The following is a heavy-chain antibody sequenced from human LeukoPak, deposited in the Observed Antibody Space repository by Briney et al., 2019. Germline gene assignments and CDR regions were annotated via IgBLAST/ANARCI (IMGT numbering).Heavy chain of an antibody. CDR1: GGSIAGYY. CDR3: ARTGKNWETGYGMDV. V-gene: IGHV4-59*01. CDR2: IYYSGNT. Sequence: SETLSLTCTVSGGSIAGYYWSWIRQPPQKGLEWIGFIYYSGNTNYNPSLKSRVTISVDTSKNQFSLRLSSATAGDTAVYYCARTGKNWETGYGMDVWGQGTTVTVSS. J-gene: IGHJ6*02. D-gene: IGHD7-27*01.